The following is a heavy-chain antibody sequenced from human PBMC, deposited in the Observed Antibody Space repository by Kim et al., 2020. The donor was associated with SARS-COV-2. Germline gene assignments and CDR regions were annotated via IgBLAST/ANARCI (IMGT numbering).Heavy chain of an antibody. Sequence: ASVKVSCKASGYTFTGYYMHWVRQAPGQGLEWMGWINPNSGGTNYAQKFQGWVTMTRDTSISTAYMELSRLRSDDTAVYYCARVSRSLQKGMDVWGQGTTVTVSS. CDR2: INPNSGGT. J-gene: IGHJ6*02. D-gene: IGHD3-16*02. V-gene: IGHV1-2*04. CDR3: ARVSRSLQKGMDV. CDR1: GYTFTGYY.